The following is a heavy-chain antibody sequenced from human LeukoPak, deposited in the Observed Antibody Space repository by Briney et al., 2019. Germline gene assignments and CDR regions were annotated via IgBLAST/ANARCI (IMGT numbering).Heavy chain of an antibody. CDR3: ARSPPDIVVVPAPTFDP. Sequence: KPGGSLRLSCAASGFTFSDYYMSWIRQAPGKGLEWVSYISSSGSTIYYADSVKGRFTISRDNAKNSLYLQMNSLRAEDTAVYYCARSPPDIVVVPAPTFDPWGQGTLVTVSS. CDR1: GFTFSDYY. D-gene: IGHD2-2*01. CDR2: ISSSGSTI. V-gene: IGHV3-11*04. J-gene: IGHJ5*02.